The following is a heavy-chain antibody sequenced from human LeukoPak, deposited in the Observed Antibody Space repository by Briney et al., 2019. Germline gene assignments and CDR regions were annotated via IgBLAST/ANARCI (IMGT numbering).Heavy chain of an antibody. Sequence: ASVKVSCKASGYTFTSYDINWVRQATGQGLEWMGWMNPNSGNTGYAQKFQGRVTITRNTSIRTAYMDLSSLRSEDTAVYYCARDNYDFWSGYTVFDYWGQGTLVTVSS. J-gene: IGHJ4*02. V-gene: IGHV1-8*03. CDR1: GYTFTSYD. CDR2: MNPNSGNT. D-gene: IGHD3-3*01. CDR3: ARDNYDFWSGYTVFDY.